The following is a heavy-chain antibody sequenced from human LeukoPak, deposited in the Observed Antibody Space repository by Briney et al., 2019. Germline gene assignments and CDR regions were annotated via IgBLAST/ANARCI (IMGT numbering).Heavy chain of an antibody. V-gene: IGHV3-15*01. J-gene: IGHJ4*02. D-gene: IGHD5-24*01. CDR2: IKRKTDGGTT. CDR1: GFTFSSYA. Sequence: PGGSLRLSCAASGFTFSSYAMSWVRQAPGKGLEWVGRIKRKTDGGTTDYAAPVKGRFTISRDDSKNTLYLQMNSLKTEDTAVYYCTTDSRDGYNYGRHFDYWGQGTLVTVSS. CDR3: TTDSRDGYNYGRHFDY.